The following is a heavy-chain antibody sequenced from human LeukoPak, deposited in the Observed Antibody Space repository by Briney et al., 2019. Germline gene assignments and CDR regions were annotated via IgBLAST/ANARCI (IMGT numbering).Heavy chain of an antibody. CDR3: AKHAGTTRQTKDY. Sequence: GGSLRLSCAVSGVIFNNYAMSWVRQAPGRGLESVSVISASGGSTYYADSVKGRFTISRDNSNNRLYLEMNSLRAEDTAVYYCAKHAGTTRQTKDYWGQGTLVTVSS. CDR1: GVIFNNYA. V-gene: IGHV3-23*01. J-gene: IGHJ4*02. D-gene: IGHD1-1*01. CDR2: ISASGGST.